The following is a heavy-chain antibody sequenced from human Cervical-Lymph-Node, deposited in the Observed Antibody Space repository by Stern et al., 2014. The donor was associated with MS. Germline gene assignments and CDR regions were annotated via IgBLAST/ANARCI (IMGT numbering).Heavy chain of an antibody. J-gene: IGHJ6*02. V-gene: IGHV3-23*01. CDR1: GFTFSTYA. D-gene: IGHD2-2*01. Sequence: EVQLLDSGGGLVQPWGSLRLSCAASGFTFSTYAFSWVRQAPGKGLAWVSSISASGVDTYYADSVKGRFTISRDNSKSMLYLEMQSLRAEDTAVYHCAKDLGRGVVVVPLYGLDVWGQGTTVTVSS. CDR2: ISASGVDT. CDR3: AKDLGRGVVVVPLYGLDV.